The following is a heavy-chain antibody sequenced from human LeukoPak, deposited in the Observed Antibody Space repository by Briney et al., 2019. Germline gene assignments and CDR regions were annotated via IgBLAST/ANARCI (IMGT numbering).Heavy chain of an antibody. Sequence: PGGSLRLSCAASGFTFSSYGMHWVRQAPGKGLEWVAVISYDGSNKYYADSVKGRFTISRDNSKNTLYLQMNSLRAEDTAVYYCARGGLVVVIAPNDYWGQGTLVTVSS. CDR3: ARGGLVVVIAPNDY. CDR1: GFTFSSYG. D-gene: IGHD3-22*01. CDR2: ISYDGSNK. V-gene: IGHV3-30*03. J-gene: IGHJ4*02.